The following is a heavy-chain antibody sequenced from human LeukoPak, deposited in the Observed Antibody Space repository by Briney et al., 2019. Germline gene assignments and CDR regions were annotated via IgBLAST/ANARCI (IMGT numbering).Heavy chain of an antibody. CDR2: IKQDGSEE. J-gene: IGHJ4*02. CDR1: GFTFSSYW. Sequence: PGGSLRLSCAASGFTFSSYWMSWVRQAPGKGLEWVANIKQDGSEEYYVDSVKGRFTISRDNAKNSLYLQMNSLRAEDRAVYYCARDRRGSGWYFDYWGQGTLVAVSS. V-gene: IGHV3-7*03. CDR3: ARDRRGSGWYFDY. D-gene: IGHD6-19*01.